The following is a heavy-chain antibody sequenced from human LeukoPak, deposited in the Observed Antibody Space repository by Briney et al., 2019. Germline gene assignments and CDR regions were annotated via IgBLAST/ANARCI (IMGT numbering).Heavy chain of an antibody. V-gene: IGHV3-30*04. CDR3: ARPSPPGDGYNPPDH. CDR2: ISHDGRTK. D-gene: IGHD5-24*01. CDR1: GFNFDNFA. J-gene: IGHJ4*02. Sequence: PGGSLRLSCVVSGFNFDNFAMHWVRQPLGKGLEWVAVISHDGRTKYHADSMKGRITISRDNSKNTLFLQMNNLRSEDTAVYFCARPSPPGDGYNPPDHWGQGTLVTVSS.